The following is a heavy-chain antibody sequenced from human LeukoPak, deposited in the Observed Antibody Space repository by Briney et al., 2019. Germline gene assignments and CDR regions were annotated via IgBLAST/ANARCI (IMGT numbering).Heavy chain of an antibody. CDR3: VQEGPRGLAFDV. J-gene: IGHJ3*01. V-gene: IGHV3-23*01. CDR1: GVTFSSYV. CDR2: ISGSGGGT. Sequence: SGGSLRLSCEASGVTFSSYVMSWVRQAPGKGPEWVSGISGSGGGTYYADFVKGRFAISRDNSKNTLYLQMNSLRAEDPAVYYCVQEGPRGLAFDVWGQGTKVTVSS.